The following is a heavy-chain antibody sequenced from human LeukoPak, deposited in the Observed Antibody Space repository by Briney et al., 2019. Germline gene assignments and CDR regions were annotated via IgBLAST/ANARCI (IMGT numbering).Heavy chain of an antibody. CDR2: IYYSGST. CDR3: ARVDTAIDC. CDR1: GGSISSSSYY. V-gene: IGHV4-39*01. D-gene: IGHD5-18*01. J-gene: IGHJ4*02. Sequence: SETLSLTCTVSGGSISSSSYYWGWIRQPPGKGLEWIGSIYYSGSTYYNPSLKSRVTISVDTSKNQFSLKLSSVTAADTAVYYCARVDTAIDCWGQGTLVTVSS.